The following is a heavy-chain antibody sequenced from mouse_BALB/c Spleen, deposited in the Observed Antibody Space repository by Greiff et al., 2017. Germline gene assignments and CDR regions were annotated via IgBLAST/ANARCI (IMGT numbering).Heavy chain of an antibody. D-gene: IGHD2-2*01. V-gene: IGHV5-6-2*01. Sequence: EVQVVESGGGLVKLGGSLKLSCAASGFTFSSYYMSWVRQTPEKRLELVAAINSNGGSTYYPDTVKGRFTISRDNAKNTLYLQMSSLKSEDTALYYCARRGLGWYFDVWGAGTTVTVSS. J-gene: IGHJ1*01. CDR3: ARRGLGWYFDV. CDR2: INSNGGST. CDR1: GFTFSSYY.